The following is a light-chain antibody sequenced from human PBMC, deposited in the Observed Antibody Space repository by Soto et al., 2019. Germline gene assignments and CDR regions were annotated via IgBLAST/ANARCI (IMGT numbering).Light chain of an antibody. V-gene: IGLV2-14*01. CDR2: DVS. CDR3: SSDTSSSTGVV. J-gene: IGLJ2*01. CDR1: SSDVGGYNY. Sequence: QSVLTQPASVSGSPGQSITISCTGTSSDVGGYNYVSWYQQHPGKAPKLMIYDVSNRPSGVSNRFSGSKSGNKAYLTISGLQSEDEADYYCSSDTSSSTGVVLGGGTKVTVL.